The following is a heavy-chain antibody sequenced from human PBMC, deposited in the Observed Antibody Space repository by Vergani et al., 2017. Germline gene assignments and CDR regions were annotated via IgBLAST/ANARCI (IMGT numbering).Heavy chain of an antibody. CDR3: ARSDSSGYYYGY. Sequence: VQLVPSGAAVKKPGASVKVSCKASGYTFTSYYMHWVRPAPGQGLEWLGIINPSGGSTSYAQKFQGRVTMTRDTSTTTVYMELSSLRSEDTAVYYCARSDSSGYYYGYWGQGTLVTVSS. D-gene: IGHD3-22*01. J-gene: IGHJ4*02. V-gene: IGHV1-46*01. CDR1: GYTFTSYY. CDR2: INPSGGST.